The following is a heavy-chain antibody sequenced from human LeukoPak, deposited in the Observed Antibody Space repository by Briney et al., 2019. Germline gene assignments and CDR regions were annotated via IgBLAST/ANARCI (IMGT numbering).Heavy chain of an antibody. CDR3: AREYYYDNSGYYRPYYFYYLDV. CDR2: IYTRGST. CDR1: GYSISSGYY. Sequence: SETLSLTCTVSGYSISSGYYWSWIRQPAGKGMECIVRIYTRGSTIYNPSSNGSLTLSVNTCKNRFFLKMSSVTGARTAVYYCAREYYYDNSGYYRPYYFYYLDVWGKGTTVTISS. D-gene: IGHD3-22*01. J-gene: IGHJ6*03. V-gene: IGHV4-61*02.